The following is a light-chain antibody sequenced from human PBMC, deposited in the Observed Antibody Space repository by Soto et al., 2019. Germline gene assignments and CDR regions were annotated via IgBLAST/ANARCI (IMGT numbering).Light chain of an antibody. CDR2: GAS. J-gene: IGKJ1*01. CDR3: QQYNIWPRT. V-gene: IGKV3-15*01. CDR1: QSVSSN. Sequence: EIVMTQSPATLSVSQGDRATLSCRASQSVSSNLAWYQQKPGQAPRLLIYGASTRATGISARFSGSGSGTEFTLTISSLQSEDFAVYYCQQYNIWPRTFGQGTKVDIK.